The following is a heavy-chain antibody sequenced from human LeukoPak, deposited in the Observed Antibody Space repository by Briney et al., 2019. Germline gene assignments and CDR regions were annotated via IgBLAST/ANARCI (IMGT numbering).Heavy chain of an antibody. Sequence: GGSLRLSCAASGFTLSNHWMIWVRQAPGRGLECVANIKQDGTEKYYLDSVKGRFTISRDNAKNSLYLQMNSLRAEDTAVYYCARVGRDGYNYRVIDYWGQGTLVTVSS. J-gene: IGHJ4*02. V-gene: IGHV3-7*03. CDR3: ARVGRDGYNYRVIDY. CDR2: IKQDGTEK. D-gene: IGHD5-24*01. CDR1: GFTLSNHW.